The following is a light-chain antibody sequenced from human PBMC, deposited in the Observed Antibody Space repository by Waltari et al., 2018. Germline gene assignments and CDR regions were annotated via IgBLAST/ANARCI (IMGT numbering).Light chain of an antibody. V-gene: IGLV2-23*01. CDR2: DDN. CDR3: CSYAGSYTWV. CDR1: SSDVGYYNL. Sequence: QSALTQPASVSGSPGQSLTIPCTGTSSDVGYYNLVPWYQQYPGKAPKVMIYDDNRRPSGVSDRFSGSKSGNTASLTISGVQAEDEADYYCCSYAGSYTWVFGGGTKLTVL. J-gene: IGLJ3*02.